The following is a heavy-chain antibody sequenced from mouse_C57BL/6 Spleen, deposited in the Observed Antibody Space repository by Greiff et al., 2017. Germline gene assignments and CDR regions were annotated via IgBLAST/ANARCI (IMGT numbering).Heavy chain of an antibody. CDR1: GFNIKDDY. CDR3: ARAGGQPPPFAY. V-gene: IGHV14-4*01. Sequence: EVQLQQSGAELVRPGASVKLSCTASGFNIKDDYMHWVKQRPEQGLEWIGWIDPENGDTEYASKFQGKATITADTSSNTAYLQLSSLTSEDTAVYYCARAGGQPPPFAYWGQGTLVTVSA. CDR2: IDPENGDT. D-gene: IGHD3-3*01. J-gene: IGHJ3*01.